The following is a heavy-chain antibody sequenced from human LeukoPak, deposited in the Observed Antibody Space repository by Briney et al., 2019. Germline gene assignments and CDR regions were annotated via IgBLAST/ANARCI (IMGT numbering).Heavy chain of an antibody. V-gene: IGHV1-18*03. CDR3: ARGGGNYYDSSGYGNWLDP. D-gene: IGHD3-22*01. Sequence: ASVKVSCKASGYTFTSYGISWVRQAPGQGLEWMGWISAYNGNTNYAQKLQGRVTITRDTSASTAYMELSSLRSEDMAVYYCARGGGNYYDSSGYGNWLDPWGQGTLVTVSS. CDR1: GYTFTSYG. CDR2: ISAYNGNT. J-gene: IGHJ5*02.